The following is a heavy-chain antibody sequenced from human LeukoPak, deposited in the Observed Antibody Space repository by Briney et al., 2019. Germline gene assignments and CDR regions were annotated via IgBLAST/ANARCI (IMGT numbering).Heavy chain of an antibody. CDR3: ARGSGSYWAPDY. CDR1: GFTVSSNY. CDR2: IYSDGTT. J-gene: IGHJ4*02. Sequence: SGGSLRLSCAASGFTVSSNYMSWVRQAPGKGLEWVSLIYSDGTTYYADSVKGRFTISRDKSKNTLYLQMNSLRAEDTAVYYCARGSGSYWAPDYWGQGTLVTVSS. V-gene: IGHV3-66*02. D-gene: IGHD1-26*01.